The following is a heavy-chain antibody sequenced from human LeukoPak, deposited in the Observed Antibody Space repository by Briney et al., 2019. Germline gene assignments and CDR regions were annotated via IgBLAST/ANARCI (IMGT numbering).Heavy chain of an antibody. CDR2: ITGSGDAT. Sequence: GGSLRLSCAASGFIFSSYAMSWVRQAPGKGPEWVSAITGSGDATYYADSVRGRFTISRDNSKSTLYLQMNSLRPEDTAVYYCAKGGSNNWSFDNWGQGTLVTVSS. CDR1: GFIFSSYA. CDR3: AKGGSNNWSFDN. V-gene: IGHV3-23*01. D-gene: IGHD1-1*01. J-gene: IGHJ4*02.